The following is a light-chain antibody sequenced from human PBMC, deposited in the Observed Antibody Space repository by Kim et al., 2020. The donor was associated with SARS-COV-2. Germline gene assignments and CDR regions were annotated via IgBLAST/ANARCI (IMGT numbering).Light chain of an antibody. CDR3: QQYAKSPYT. V-gene: IGKV3-20*01. J-gene: IGKJ2*01. CDR2: GAS. Sequence: EIVLTQSPGTLSLSPGERATLSCRASQSVSNSYLAWYRQKPGQAPRVLIYGASRRATGIPDRFSGSGSGTDFTLTINRLEPEDFAVFYCQQYAKSPYTFGQGTKLEI. CDR1: QSVSNSY.